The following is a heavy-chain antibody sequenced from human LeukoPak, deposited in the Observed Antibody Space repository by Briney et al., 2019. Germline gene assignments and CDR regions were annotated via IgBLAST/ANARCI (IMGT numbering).Heavy chain of an antibody. CDR3: ARGPNRWWVVSRNWGMDV. J-gene: IGHJ6*02. Sequence: GGSLRLSCAASGLSIGDNSMHWVREAPGKGLGWVSHISWDESTTYYSDSVKGRFTVSRDSSKNSLHLQMNSLRTEDTALYYCARGPNRWWVVSRNWGMDVWGQGTTVTVSS. D-gene: IGHD2-15*01. CDR1: GLSIGDNS. CDR2: ISWDESTT. V-gene: IGHV3-43*01.